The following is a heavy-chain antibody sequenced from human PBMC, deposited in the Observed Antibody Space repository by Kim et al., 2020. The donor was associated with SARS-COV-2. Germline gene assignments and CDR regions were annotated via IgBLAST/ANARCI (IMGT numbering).Heavy chain of an antibody. CDR3: AREGYGYSSGWYPGY. V-gene: IGHV1-18*04. J-gene: IGHJ4*02. CDR2: ISAYNGNT. Sequence: ASVKVSCKASGYTFTSYGISWVRQAPGQGLEWMGWISAYNGNTNYAQKLQGRVTMTTDTSTSTAYMELRSLRSDDTAVYYCAREGYGYSSGWYPGYWGQGTLVTVSS. CDR1: GYTFTSYG. D-gene: IGHD6-19*01.